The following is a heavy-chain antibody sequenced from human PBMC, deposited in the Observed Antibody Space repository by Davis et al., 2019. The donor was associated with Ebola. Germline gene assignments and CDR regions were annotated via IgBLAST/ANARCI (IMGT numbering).Heavy chain of an antibody. CDR1: GYTFTSYG. V-gene: IGHV1-18*04. J-gene: IGHJ6*03. CDR3: AREGEGSYGSGSYYNEDGVGYYYYMDV. D-gene: IGHD3-10*01. CDR2: ISAYNGNT. Sequence: ASVKVSCKASGYTFTSYGISWVRQAPGQGVEWMGWISAYNGNTNYAHKLQGRVTMTTDTSTSNAYMELRSLRSDDTAVYYCAREGEGSYGSGSYYNEDGVGYYYYMDVWGKGTTVTVSS.